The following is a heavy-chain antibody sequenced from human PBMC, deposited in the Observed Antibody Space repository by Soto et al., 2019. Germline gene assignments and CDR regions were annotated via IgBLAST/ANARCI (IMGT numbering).Heavy chain of an antibody. CDR3: ARPFGVAQGQFDP. J-gene: IGHJ5*02. V-gene: IGHV1-69*13. CDR1: GGTFSTYA. D-gene: IGHD3-3*01. Sequence: GASVTVSCASCGGTFSTYAIICVRQAPGQGLGWMGGIIPIFGTANYAQKFQGRVTITADESTSTAYMELSSLRSEDTAVYYCARPFGVAQGQFDPWGQGTLVTVS. CDR2: IIPIFGTA.